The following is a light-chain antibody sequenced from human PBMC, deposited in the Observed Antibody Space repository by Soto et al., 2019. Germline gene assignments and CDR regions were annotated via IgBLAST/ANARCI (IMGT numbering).Light chain of an antibody. CDR2: DVS. V-gene: IGLV2-14*01. CDR3: IAYTSSSTLYV. J-gene: IGLJ1*01. Sequence: QYALTQPASVSGSPVQSITISCTGTSSDVGGYNYVSWYQQHPGKAPKLMIYDVSNRTAGVSNRFSGSKSGNTASLTISGLQAEDEADYYCIAYTSSSTLYVFGTGTKVTVL. CDR1: SSDVGGYNY.